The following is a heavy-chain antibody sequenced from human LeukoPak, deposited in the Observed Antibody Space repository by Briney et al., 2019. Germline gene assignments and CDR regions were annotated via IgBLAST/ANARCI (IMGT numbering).Heavy chain of an antibody. CDR3: ARVPGAYGSGTYYV. Sequence: QPGGSLRLSCATSGFTFSSYWMSWVRQAPGKGLEWVANIKQDGSEKNYLDSVKGRFTISRDNAKNSLYLQMNSLRAEDTAVYYCARVPGAYGSGTYYVWGQGTRVTVSS. D-gene: IGHD3-10*01. CDR1: GFTFSSYW. J-gene: IGHJ4*02. CDR2: IKQDGSEK. V-gene: IGHV3-7*03.